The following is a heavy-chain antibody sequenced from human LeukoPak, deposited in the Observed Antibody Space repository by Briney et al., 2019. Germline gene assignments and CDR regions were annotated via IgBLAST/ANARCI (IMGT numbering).Heavy chain of an antibody. V-gene: IGHV4-59*08. J-gene: IGHJ6*02. Sequence: PSETLSLTCTVSGGSISSYYWSWIRQPPGKGLEWIGYIYYSGSTNYNPSLKSRVTISVDTSKDQFSLKVSSVTAADTAIYYCARQLAVSRASGAPRYYYAMDVWGQGTTVTVSS. CDR1: GGSISSYY. CDR2: IYYSGST. CDR3: ARQLAVSRASGAPRYYYAMDV. D-gene: IGHD3-10*01.